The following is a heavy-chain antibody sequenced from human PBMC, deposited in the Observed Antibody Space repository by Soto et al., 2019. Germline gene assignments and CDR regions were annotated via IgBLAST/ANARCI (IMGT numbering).Heavy chain of an antibody. V-gene: IGHV6-1*01. CDR3: AREFNWNFEY. J-gene: IGHJ4*02. CDR1: VYGVSTNSAA. D-gene: IGHD1-20*01. CDR2: TYYRSKWYN. Sequence: SQTLSLTCAISVYGVSTNSAAWNWIIQSPSRGLEWLGRTYYRSKWYNNYAVSVKSRITINPDTSKNQFSLQLNSVTPKDTAVYSCAREFNWNFEYWGQGTLGIVSS.